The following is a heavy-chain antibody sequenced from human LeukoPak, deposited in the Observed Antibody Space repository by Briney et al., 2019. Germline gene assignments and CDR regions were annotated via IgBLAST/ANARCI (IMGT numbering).Heavy chain of an antibody. V-gene: IGHV4-38-2*02. J-gene: IGHJ4*02. CDR1: GYSISSGYY. D-gene: IGHD6-19*01. CDR2: IDHRVST. Sequence: SETLSLTCTVSGYSISSGYYWGWIRPPPGKGLEWTGSIDHRVSTYYNPSLKSRITIPVDTSKNQFSLNLSSVTAADTAVYYCARDSALAQAVMFDYWGQGTLVTVSS. CDR3: ARDSALAQAVMFDY.